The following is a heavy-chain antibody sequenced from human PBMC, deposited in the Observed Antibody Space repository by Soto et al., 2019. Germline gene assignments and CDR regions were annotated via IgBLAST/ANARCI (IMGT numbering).Heavy chain of an antibody. CDR1: GFTFSSYS. Sequence: GGSLRLSCAASGFTFSSYSMNWVRQAPRKGLEWVANINQDASEKYYVDSVKGRFTISRDNAKNSLYLQMNSLRAEDTAVYYCASGRSGSYWGQGTLVTVSS. CDR2: INQDASEK. CDR3: ASGRSGSY. J-gene: IGHJ4*02. V-gene: IGHV3-7*01. D-gene: IGHD3-10*01.